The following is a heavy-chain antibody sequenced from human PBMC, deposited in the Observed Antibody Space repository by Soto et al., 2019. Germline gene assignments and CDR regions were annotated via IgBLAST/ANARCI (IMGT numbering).Heavy chain of an antibody. CDR3: ARDIGGSYYYYGMDV. D-gene: IGHD3-10*01. CDR2: ISSSSSYT. Sequence: QVQLVESGGGLVKPGGSLRLSCVASTFTFSDYYMSWIRQAPGKGLEWVSYISSSSSYTNYRDSVKGRFTISRDNAKNSLYLQMNSLRAEDTAVYYCARDIGGSYYYYGMDVWGQGTTVTVSS. V-gene: IGHV3-11*05. J-gene: IGHJ6*02. CDR1: TFTFSDYY.